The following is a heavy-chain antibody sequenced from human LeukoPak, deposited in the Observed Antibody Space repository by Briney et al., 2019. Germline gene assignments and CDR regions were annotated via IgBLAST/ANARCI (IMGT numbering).Heavy chain of an antibody. Sequence: PSETLSLTCTVSGGPISSSSYYWGWIRQPPGKGLEWIGSIYYSGSTYYNPSLKSRVTISVDTSKNQFSLKLSSVTAADTAVYYCAAQEGYSRQCDYWGQGTLVTVSS. D-gene: IGHD6-13*01. J-gene: IGHJ4*02. CDR3: AAQEGYSRQCDY. CDR1: GGPISSSSYY. V-gene: IGHV4-39*07. CDR2: IYYSGST.